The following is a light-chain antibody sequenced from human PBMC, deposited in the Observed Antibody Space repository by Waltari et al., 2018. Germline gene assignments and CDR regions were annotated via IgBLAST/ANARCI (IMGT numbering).Light chain of an antibody. V-gene: IGLV2-14*01. CDR1: SSDVGGYNY. Sequence: QSALTQPASVSGSPGQSITISCTGTSSDVGGYNYVSWYQQHPGKAPKLMIYEVSNRPSDISTPFSGSTSGTTASLTISVLQAEDEADYYCSSYTSSFYVFGTGTKVTVL. CDR2: EVS. CDR3: SSYTSSFYV. J-gene: IGLJ1*01.